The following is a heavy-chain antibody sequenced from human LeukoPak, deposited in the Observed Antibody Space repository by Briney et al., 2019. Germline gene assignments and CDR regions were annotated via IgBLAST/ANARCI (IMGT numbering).Heavy chain of an antibody. CDR2: INHSGST. Sequence: PSETLSLTCAVYGGSFSGYYWSWIRQPPGKGLEWIGEINHSGSTNYNPSLKSRVTISVDTSKNQFSLKLSSVAAADTAVYYCARVWGFRVYWGQGTLVTVSS. CDR1: GGSFSGYY. V-gene: IGHV4-34*01. J-gene: IGHJ4*02. CDR3: ARVWGFRVY. D-gene: IGHD7-27*01.